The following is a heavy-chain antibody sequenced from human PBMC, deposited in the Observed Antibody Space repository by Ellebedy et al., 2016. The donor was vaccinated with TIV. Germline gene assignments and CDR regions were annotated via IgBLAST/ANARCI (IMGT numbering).Heavy chain of an antibody. V-gene: IGHV5-51*01. J-gene: IGHJ4*02. Sequence: GESLKISCKGPGYTFTNSWIGWVRQMPGKGLEWMGNIYPGDSNTRYSPSFQGQVTISADKSISTAYLQWNSLKASDTAMYYCARYRSIAAGEYDSWGQGTLVTVSS. D-gene: IGHD6-13*01. CDR3: ARYRSIAAGEYDS. CDR1: GYTFTNSW. CDR2: IYPGDSNT.